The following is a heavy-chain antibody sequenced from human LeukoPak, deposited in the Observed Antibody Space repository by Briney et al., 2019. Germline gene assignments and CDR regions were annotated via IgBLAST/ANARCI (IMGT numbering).Heavy chain of an antibody. V-gene: IGHV4-31*03. D-gene: IGHD4-17*01. CDR3: ARVFSWGDYGDFPLDY. CDR2: IYYSGST. Sequence: PSQTLSLTCTVSGGSISSGGYYWSWIRQHPGKGLEWIGYIYYSGSTYYNPSLKSRVTISVDTSKNQFSLKLSSVTAADTAVYYCARVFSWGDYGDFPLDYWDQGTLVTVSS. CDR1: GGSISSGGYY. J-gene: IGHJ4*02.